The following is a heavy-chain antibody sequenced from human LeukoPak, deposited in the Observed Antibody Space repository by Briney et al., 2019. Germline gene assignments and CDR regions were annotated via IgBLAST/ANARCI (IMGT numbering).Heavy chain of an antibody. J-gene: IGHJ5*02. D-gene: IGHD1-1*01. CDR1: GGSISSYY. Sequence: SETLSLTCTVSGGSISSYYWSWIRQPPGKGLEWIGYISYSRNTNFNPSLKGRVTISVDTSKNHFALKLSSVTAADTAVYYCAREGTAGTNLNWFDPWGQGTLVTVSS. V-gene: IGHV4-59*01. CDR2: ISYSRNT. CDR3: AREGTAGTNLNWFDP.